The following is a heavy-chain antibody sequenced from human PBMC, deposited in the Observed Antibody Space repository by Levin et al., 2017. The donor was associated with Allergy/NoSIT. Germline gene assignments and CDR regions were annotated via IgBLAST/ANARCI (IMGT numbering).Heavy chain of an antibody. V-gene: IGHV4-59*08. D-gene: IGHD5-18*01. Sequence: SQTLSLTCTVSGGSISSYYWSWIRQPPGKGLEWIGYIYYSGSTNYNPSLKSRVTISVDTSKNQFSLKLSSVTAADTAVYYCARGNSYGPYYFDYWGQGTLVTVSS. J-gene: IGHJ4*02. CDR2: IYYSGST. CDR1: GGSISSYY. CDR3: ARGNSYGPYYFDY.